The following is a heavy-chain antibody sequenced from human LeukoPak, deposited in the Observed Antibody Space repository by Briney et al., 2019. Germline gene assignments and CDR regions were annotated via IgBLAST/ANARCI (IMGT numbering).Heavy chain of an antibody. Sequence: PGGSLRLSCAASGFTFSTYAMGWVRQAPGKGLEWASAISGGANSRYSTDSVKGRFTISRDNSKNTIYLQMNSLRAEDTAVYYCAKSIVVAAAGNYWGQGTLVTVSS. CDR3: AKSIVVAAAGNY. CDR2: ISGGANSR. V-gene: IGHV3-23*01. J-gene: IGHJ4*02. CDR1: GFTFSTYA. D-gene: IGHD6-13*01.